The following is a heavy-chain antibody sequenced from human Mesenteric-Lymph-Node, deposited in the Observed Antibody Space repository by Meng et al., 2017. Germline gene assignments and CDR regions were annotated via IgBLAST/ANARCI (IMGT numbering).Heavy chain of an antibody. D-gene: IGHD1-26*01. CDR1: GALISSNIR. V-gene: IGHV4-4*02. CDR3: ARGKQDAWELLAY. J-gene: IGHJ4*02. CDR2: IDDSGST. Sequence: VHVQGARPGLVTPSGTLSLPCGVTGALISSNIRWTWVRQPPGKGLEWIGDIDDSGSTNYNPSLNSRISISLDKSKNHFSLKVNSVTAADTAVYYCARGKQDAWELLAYWGQGALVTVSS.